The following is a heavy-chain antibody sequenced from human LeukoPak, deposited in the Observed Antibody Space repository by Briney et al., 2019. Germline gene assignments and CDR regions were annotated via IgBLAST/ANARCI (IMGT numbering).Heavy chain of an antibody. CDR2: ISGDGGST. J-gene: IGHJ4*02. CDR1: GFTFDDYA. CDR3: AKETTVTTSVDY. V-gene: IGHV3-43*02. Sequence: GGSLGLSCAASGFTFDDYAMHWVRQAPGKGLEWVSLISGDGGSTYYADSVKGRFTISRDNSKHSLYLQMNSLRTEDTALYYCAKETTVTTSVDYWGQGTLVTVSS. D-gene: IGHD4-17*01.